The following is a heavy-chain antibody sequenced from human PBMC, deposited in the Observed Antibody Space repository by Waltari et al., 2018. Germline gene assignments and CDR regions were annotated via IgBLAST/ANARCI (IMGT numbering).Heavy chain of an antibody. Sequence: QVQLQESGPGLVKPSETLSLTCSVSGGSISNSYWTWSRQSPGKGLEWIGDTYYSGTANFNPSLNNRVAISADTSKNQFSLKLSSVIAADTAVYYCARAHLQVVTTRDDYYIYYMDVWGKGTTVTVSS. CDR2: TYYSGTA. V-gene: IGHV4-59*01. D-gene: IGHD5-12*01. CDR3: ARAHLQVVTTRDDYYIYYMDV. CDR1: GGSISNSY. J-gene: IGHJ6*03.